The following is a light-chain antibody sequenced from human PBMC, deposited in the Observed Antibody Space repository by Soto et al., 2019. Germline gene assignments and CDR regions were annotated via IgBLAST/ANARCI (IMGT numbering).Light chain of an antibody. V-gene: IGKV3-15*01. Sequence: EIVMTQSPATLSVSPGEGVTLSCRASQSVSSKLAWYQQKPGQAPRLLIYDAFTRATGIPARFSGRGSGTEFTLTISSLQSEDFAVYCCQQYNTWPPTFGQGTKVEIE. CDR3: QQYNTWPPT. CDR2: DAF. J-gene: IGKJ1*01. CDR1: QSVSSK.